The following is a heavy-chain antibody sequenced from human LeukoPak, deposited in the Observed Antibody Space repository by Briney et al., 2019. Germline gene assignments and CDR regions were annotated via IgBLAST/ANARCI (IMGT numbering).Heavy chain of an antibody. J-gene: IGHJ5*02. V-gene: IGHV4-34*01. D-gene: IGHD4-17*01. CDR3: ARGDGDYGWFDP. CDR2: IYHSGST. Sequence: SETLSLTCAVYGGSFSGYYWSWIRQPPGKGLEWIGEIYHSGSTNYNPSLKSRVTISVDKSKNQFSLKLSSVTAADTAVYYCARGDGDYGWFDPWGQGTLVTVSS. CDR1: GGSFSGYY.